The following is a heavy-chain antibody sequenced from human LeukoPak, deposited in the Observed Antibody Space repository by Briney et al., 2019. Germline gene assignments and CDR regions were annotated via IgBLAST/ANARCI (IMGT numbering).Heavy chain of an antibody. J-gene: IGHJ6*02. CDR1: GFTFSSYG. CDR3: ARKNRYYYYYGMDV. CDR2: IWYDGSNK. Sequence: GRSLRLSCAASGFTFSSYGMHWARQAPGKGLEWVAVIWYDGSNKYYADSVKGRFTISRDNSKNTLYLQMNSLRAEDTAVYYCARKNRYYYYYGMDVWGQGTTVTVSS. V-gene: IGHV3-33*01. D-gene: IGHD1-14*01.